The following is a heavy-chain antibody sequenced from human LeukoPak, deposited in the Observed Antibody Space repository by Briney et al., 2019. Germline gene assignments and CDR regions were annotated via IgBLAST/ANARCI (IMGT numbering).Heavy chain of an antibody. J-gene: IGHJ4*02. CDR2: IYYSGST. Sequence: PSETLSLTCTVSGGSISSYYWSWIRQPPGKGLEWIGSIYYSGSTNYNPSLKSRVTISVDTSKNQFSLQLNSVTAADTAVYYCARDYGAAAAYFDFWGQGSPVTVSS. V-gene: IGHV4-59*12. CDR3: ARDYGAAAAYFDF. CDR1: GGSISSYY. D-gene: IGHD6-13*01.